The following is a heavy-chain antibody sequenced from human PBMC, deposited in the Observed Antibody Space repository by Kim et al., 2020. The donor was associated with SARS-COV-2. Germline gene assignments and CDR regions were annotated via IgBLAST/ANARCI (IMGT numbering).Heavy chain of an antibody. J-gene: IGHJ3*02. CDR1: GGSISSYY. V-gene: IGHV4-59*01. CDR2: IYYSGST. CDR3: SRGCSDYDRECGI. Sequence: SETLSLTCTVSGGSISSYYWSWIRQPPGKGLEWIGYIYYSGSTNYNPSLKSRVTISVDTSTNQVSLKLSSVTAADTAMYYCSRGCSDYDRECGIWGQGTMVTVSS. D-gene: IGHD5-12*01.